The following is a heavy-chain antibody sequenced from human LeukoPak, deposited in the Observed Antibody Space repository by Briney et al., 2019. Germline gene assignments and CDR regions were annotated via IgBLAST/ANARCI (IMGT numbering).Heavy chain of an antibody. CDR3: ARGIATGIDFFDP. V-gene: IGHV3-7*01. CDR1: GFTFSNYW. CDR2: IKHDGSDQ. Sequence: GGPLRLSCAASGFTFSNYWLTWVRQAPGKGLEWVANIKHDGSDQYYLDSVKGRFTISRDNAKNSLYLQMNSLRAEDTAVYYCARGIATGIDFFDPWGQGTLVTVSS. J-gene: IGHJ5*02. D-gene: IGHD6-13*01.